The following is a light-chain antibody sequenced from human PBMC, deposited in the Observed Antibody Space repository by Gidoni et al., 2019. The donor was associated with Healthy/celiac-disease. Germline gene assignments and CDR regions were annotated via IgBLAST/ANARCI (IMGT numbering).Light chain of an antibody. Sequence: DIQMTQSPPSLSASVGDRVTITCQASQDISNYLNWYQQKPGKATKLLIYDASNLETGVPSRFSGSGSGTDFTFTISSLQPEDIATYYCQQYDNLLIGFXXXTRLEIK. V-gene: IGKV1-33*01. CDR3: QQYDNLLIG. J-gene: IGKJ5*01. CDR1: QDISNY. CDR2: DAS.